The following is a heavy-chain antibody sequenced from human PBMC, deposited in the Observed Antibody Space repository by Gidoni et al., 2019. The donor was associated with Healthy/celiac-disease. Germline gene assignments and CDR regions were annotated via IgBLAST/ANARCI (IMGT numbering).Heavy chain of an antibody. CDR2: IYSGGST. CDR1: GFTVSSNY. D-gene: IGHD3-10*01. J-gene: IGHJ4*02. Sequence: EVHVVECGGGLVQPGGSLRLSCAASGFTVSSNYMSWVRQAPGKGLEWVSVIYSGGSTSSADSVKGRFTISRANSKNTLYLQMHSLRAAATAVYYCARVSGYIDYWGQGTLVTVSS. V-gene: IGHV3-66*01. CDR3: ARVSGYIDY.